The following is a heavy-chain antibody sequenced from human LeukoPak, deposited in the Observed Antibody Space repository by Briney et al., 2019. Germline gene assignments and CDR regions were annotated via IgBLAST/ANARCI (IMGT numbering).Heavy chain of an antibody. CDR2: IYYSGST. CDR1: GGSISSYY. CDR3: ATGNFVTEYSSSWYWFNP. V-gene: IGHV4-59*01. Sequence: PSETLSLTCTVSGGSISSYYWSWIRQPPGKGLEWIGYIYYSGSTNYNPSLKSRVTISVDTSKNQFSLKLSSVTAADTAVYYCATGNFVTEYSSSWYWFNPWGQGTLVTVSS. J-gene: IGHJ5*02. D-gene: IGHD6-13*01.